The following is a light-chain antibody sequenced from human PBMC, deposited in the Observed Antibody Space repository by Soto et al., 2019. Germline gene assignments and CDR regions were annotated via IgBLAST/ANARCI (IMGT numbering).Light chain of an antibody. CDR3: AAWDDSLSVLYV. CDR1: SSNIGGNY. CDR2: RNN. V-gene: IGLV1-47*01. Sequence: QSVLIQPPSASGTPGQRVTISCSGSSSNIGGNYVYWYQQLPGTAPKLLIYRNNHRPSGVPDRFSVSKSGTSASLAISGLRSEDEADYYCAAWDDSLSVLYVFGTGTKVTVL. J-gene: IGLJ1*01.